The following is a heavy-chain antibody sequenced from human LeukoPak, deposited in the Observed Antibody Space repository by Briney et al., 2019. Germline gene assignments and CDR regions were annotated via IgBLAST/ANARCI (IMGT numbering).Heavy chain of an antibody. CDR3: ARVGCSSTSCYRISYYYYYGMDV. V-gene: IGHV1-18*01. D-gene: IGHD2-2*01. Sequence: GASVKVSCKASGYTFTSYGISWVRQAPGQGLEWMGWISAYNGNTNYAQKLQGRVTMTTDTSTSTAYMELRSLRSDDTAVYYCARVGCSSTSCYRISYYYYYGMDVWGQGTTVTVSS. CDR1: GYTFTSYG. J-gene: IGHJ6*02. CDR2: ISAYNGNT.